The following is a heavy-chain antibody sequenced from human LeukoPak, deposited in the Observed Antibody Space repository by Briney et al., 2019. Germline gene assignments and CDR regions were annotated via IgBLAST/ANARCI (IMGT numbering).Heavy chain of an antibody. D-gene: IGHD5-24*01. Sequence: PGGSLRLSCAASGFRFSDYSMNWVRQAPGKGLEWISYVGIDSGNTNYADSVKGRFTISGDKAKNSLYLQMNSLRVEDTAVYYCARDYKYAFDNWGRGTLVNVSS. V-gene: IGHV3-48*01. J-gene: IGHJ4*02. CDR1: GFRFSDYS. CDR3: ARDYKYAFDN. CDR2: VGIDSGNT.